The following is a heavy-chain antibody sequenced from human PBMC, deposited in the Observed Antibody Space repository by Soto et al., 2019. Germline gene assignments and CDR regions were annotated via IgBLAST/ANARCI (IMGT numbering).Heavy chain of an antibody. V-gene: IGHV4-39*01. J-gene: IGHJ6*02. CDR2: IYYSGST. CDR3: ATSSSGVNYYYGMYV. D-gene: IGHD6-6*01. Sequence: PSETLSLTCTVSGGSISSSSYYWGWIRQPPGKGLEWIGSIYYSGSTYYNPSLKSRVTISVDTSKNQFSLKLSSVTAADTAVYYCATSSSGVNYYYGMYVWGQGTTVTVSS. CDR1: GGSISSSSYY.